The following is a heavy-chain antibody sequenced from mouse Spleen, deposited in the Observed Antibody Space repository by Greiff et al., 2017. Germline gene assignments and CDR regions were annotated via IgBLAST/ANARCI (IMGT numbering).Heavy chain of an antibody. CDR1: GYTFTDYW. V-gene: IGHV1-69*02. D-gene: IGHD1-2*01. Sequence: VQLQQSGPELVKPGASVKISCKASGYTFTDYWMHWVKQRPGQGLEWIGAIDTSDSYTSYNQKFKGKATLTVDESSSTAYMQLSSLTSEDSAVYYCARSIHYYGSYFDYWGQGTTLTVSS. J-gene: IGHJ2*01. CDR2: IDTSDSYT. CDR3: ARSIHYYGSYFDY.